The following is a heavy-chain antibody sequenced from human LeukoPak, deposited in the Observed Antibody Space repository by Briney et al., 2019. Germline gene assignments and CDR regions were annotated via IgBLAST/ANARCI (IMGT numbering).Heavy chain of an antibody. CDR2: ISSSGNTI. Sequence: PGGSLRLSCAASGFTVSSYEMNWVRQAPGKGLDCVSYISSSGNTIFYVDSVKGRFTISRDNDKKSLYLQMNSLRAEDTAVYYCAREASWGGYSYDYCDYWGQGTLVTVSS. D-gene: IGHD5-18*01. CDR3: AREASWGGYSYDYCDY. J-gene: IGHJ4*02. V-gene: IGHV3-48*03. CDR1: GFTVSSYE.